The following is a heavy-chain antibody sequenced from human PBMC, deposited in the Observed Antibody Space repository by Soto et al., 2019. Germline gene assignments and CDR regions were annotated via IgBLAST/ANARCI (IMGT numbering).Heavy chain of an antibody. Sequence: QVQLVESGGGVVQPGGSLRLSCAASGFTFSNFVMHWVRQAPGKGLEWVAATSYDGKNKDHADSVKGRVTISRDNSKNTLYRQMNSLRHEDTAVYFCARERAIAATGIFYYWGQGTLVTVSS. CDR1: GFTFSNFV. D-gene: IGHD6-13*01. CDR2: TSYDGKNK. V-gene: IGHV3-30*04. J-gene: IGHJ4*02. CDR3: ARERAIAATGIFYY.